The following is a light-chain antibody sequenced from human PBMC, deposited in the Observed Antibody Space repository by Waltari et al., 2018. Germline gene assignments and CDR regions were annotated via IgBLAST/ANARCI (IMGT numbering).Light chain of an antibody. CDR3: QQFYSRPWT. V-gene: IGKV4-1*01. CDR1: QSLFYTSTNKDY. Sequence: IVMTQSPASLAVSPGERSTISCKSRQSLFYTSTNKDYLDCYQKKPGQPPILLVSWASTRESGVPDRFSGSGSGTDFTLTINGLQAEDVAVYYCQQFYSRPWTFGQGTRV. CDR2: WAS. J-gene: IGKJ1*01.